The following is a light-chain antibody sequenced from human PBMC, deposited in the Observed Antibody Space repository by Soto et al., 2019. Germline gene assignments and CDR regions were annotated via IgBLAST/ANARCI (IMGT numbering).Light chain of an antibody. J-gene: IGKJ5*01. Sequence: EIVMTQSPGTLSLSPGERATLSCRASQSVSSRLAWYQQKPGQAPRLLISGASSRATGIPDRFSGSGSGTDFTLTISRLEPEDFALYFCQQRSEWPITFGQGTRLEIK. CDR1: QSVSSR. CDR2: GAS. CDR3: QQRSEWPIT. V-gene: IGKV3D-20*02.